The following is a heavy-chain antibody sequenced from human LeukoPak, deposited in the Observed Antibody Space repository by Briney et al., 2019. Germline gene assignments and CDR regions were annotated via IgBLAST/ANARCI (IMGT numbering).Heavy chain of an antibody. D-gene: IGHD3-22*01. CDR3: ARGCYYDSSGYYYGHAY. J-gene: IGHJ4*02. CDR1: GFTFDDYG. CDR2: INWNGGST. V-gene: IGHV3-20*04. Sequence: GGSLRLSCAASGFTFDDYGMSWVRQAPGKGLEWVSGINWNGGSTGYADSVKGRFTISRDNAKNSLYLQMNSLRAEDTALYYCARGCYYDSSGYYYGHAYWGQGTLVTVSS.